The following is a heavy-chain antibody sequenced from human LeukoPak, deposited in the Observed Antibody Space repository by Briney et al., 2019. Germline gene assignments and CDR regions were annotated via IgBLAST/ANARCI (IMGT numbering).Heavy chain of an antibody. D-gene: IGHD2/OR15-2a*01. V-gene: IGHV5-10-1*01. Sequence: GESLKISCKGSGHSFTSYWISWVRQMPGKGLEWMGRIDPSDSYTNYSPSFQGHVTISADKSISTAYLQWSSLKASDTAMYYCARPIYGYYYYGMDVWGQGTTVTVSS. CDR2: IDPSDSYT. CDR3: ARPIYGYYYYGMDV. J-gene: IGHJ6*02. CDR1: GHSFTSYW.